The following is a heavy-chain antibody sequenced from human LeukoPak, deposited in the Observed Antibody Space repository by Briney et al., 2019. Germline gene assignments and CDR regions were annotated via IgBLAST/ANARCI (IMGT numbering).Heavy chain of an antibody. J-gene: IGHJ3*02. CDR1: GGSISSGGYY. Sequence: SETLSLTCTVSGGSISSGGYYWSWIRQHPGKGLEWIGYIYHSGSTYYNPSLKSRVTISVDRSKNQFSLKLSSVTAADTAVYYCARDTPGDAFDIWGQGTMVTVSS. CDR3: ARDTPGDAFDI. V-gene: IGHV4-31*03. CDR2: IYHSGST.